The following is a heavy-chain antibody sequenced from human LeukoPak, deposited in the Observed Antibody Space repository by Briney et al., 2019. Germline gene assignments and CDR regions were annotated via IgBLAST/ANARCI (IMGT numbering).Heavy chain of an antibody. CDR3: AKAPVTTCRGAFCYPFDY. Sequence: PGGSLRLSCAASGFTFSSYWMSWVRQAPGKGLEWVAHIKEDGSDRKYVDSVKGRFTISRDNTKNSLYLQMNSLRAEDTAIYYCAKAPVTTCRGAFCYPFDYWGLGTLVTVSS. J-gene: IGHJ4*02. CDR2: IKEDGSDR. D-gene: IGHD2-15*01. CDR1: GFTFSSYW. V-gene: IGHV3-7*01.